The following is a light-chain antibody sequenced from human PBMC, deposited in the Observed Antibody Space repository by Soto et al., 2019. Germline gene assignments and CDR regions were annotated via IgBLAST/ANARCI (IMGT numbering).Light chain of an antibody. Sequence: DIQMTQSPSTLSASVGDRVTITCRASQSIGSWLAWYQQKPGKAPKLLIYDASGLERGVPSRFSGSGSGTECTLTISSLQPDDFPTYYCQQYKTYSTFGGGTKVEIK. CDR2: DAS. J-gene: IGKJ4*01. V-gene: IGKV1-5*01. CDR1: QSIGSW. CDR3: QQYKTYST.